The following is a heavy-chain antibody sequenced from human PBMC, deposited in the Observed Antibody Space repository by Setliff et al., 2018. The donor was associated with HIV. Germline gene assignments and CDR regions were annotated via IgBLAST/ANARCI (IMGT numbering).Heavy chain of an antibody. D-gene: IGHD3-22*01. CDR1: GYTFTSYD. CDR3: AREIGDYYDSSGYYPPTGYYYGMDV. J-gene: IGHJ6*02. V-gene: IGHV1-18*01. Sequence: SVKVSCKASGYTFTSYDISWVRQAPGQGLEWVGWISAYNGNTNYAQKLQGRVTMTTDTSTSTAYMELRSLRSDDTAVYYCAREIGDYYDSSGYYPPTGYYYGMDVWGQGTTVTVSS. CDR2: ISAYNGNT.